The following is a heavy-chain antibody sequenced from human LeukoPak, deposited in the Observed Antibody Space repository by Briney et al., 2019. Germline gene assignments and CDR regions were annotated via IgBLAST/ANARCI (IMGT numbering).Heavy chain of an antibody. CDR3: ARDAPQVPAAGVLAS. CDR2: MYSRGDT. J-gene: IGHJ5*02. Sequence: GGSLRLSCAASGFTVSDNYMSWVRQAPGKGLEWVSVMYSRGDTYYANSVKGRFTFSRDISKNTLYLQMNGLRTEDTAMYYCARDAPQVPAAGVLASWGQGTLVTVSA. D-gene: IGHD6-13*01. V-gene: IGHV3-53*01. CDR1: GFTVSDNY.